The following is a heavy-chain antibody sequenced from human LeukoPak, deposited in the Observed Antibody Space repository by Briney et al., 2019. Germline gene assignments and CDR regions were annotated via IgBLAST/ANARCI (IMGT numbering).Heavy chain of an antibody. V-gene: IGHV1-18*01. J-gene: IGHJ4*02. CDR1: GYTFTSYG. Sequence: ASVKVSCKASGYTFTSYGISWVRQAPGQGLEWMEWISAYNGNTNYAQKLQGRVTMTTDTSTSTAYMELRSLRSDDTAVYYCARGSLVVVAATADYFDYWGQGTLVTVSS. CDR2: ISAYNGNT. D-gene: IGHD2-15*01. CDR3: ARGSLVVVAATADYFDY.